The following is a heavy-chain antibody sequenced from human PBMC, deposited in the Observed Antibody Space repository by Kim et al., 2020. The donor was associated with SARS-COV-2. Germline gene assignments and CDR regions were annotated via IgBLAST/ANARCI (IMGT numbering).Heavy chain of an antibody. CDR1: GGSISSYY. D-gene: IGHD4-4*01. V-gene: IGHV4-59*08. CDR2: IYYSGST. Sequence: SETLSLTCTVSGGSISSYYWSWIRQPPGKGLEWIGYIYYSGSTNYNPSLKSRVTISVDTSKNQFSLKLSSVTAADTAVYYCARLKDYSNYVTPHRYGMDVWGQGTTVTVSS. J-gene: IGHJ6*02. CDR3: ARLKDYSNYVTPHRYGMDV.